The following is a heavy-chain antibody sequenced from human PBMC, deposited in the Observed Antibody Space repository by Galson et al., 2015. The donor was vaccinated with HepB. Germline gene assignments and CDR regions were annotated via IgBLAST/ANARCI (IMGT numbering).Heavy chain of an antibody. CDR3: ARERPDSYNFDS. Sequence: WIRQPPGKGLEWIGYIYYTGNTYYNPSLRSRVTMSVDTSKNQFSLKLTSVTAADTAVYYCARERPDSYNFDSWGQGTLVTVSS. V-gene: IGHV4-30-4*01. D-gene: IGHD5-18*01. J-gene: IGHJ4*02. CDR2: IYYTGNT.